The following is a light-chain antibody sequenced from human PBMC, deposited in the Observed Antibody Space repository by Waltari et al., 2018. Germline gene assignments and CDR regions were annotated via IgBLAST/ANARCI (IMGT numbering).Light chain of an antibody. J-gene: IGKJ1*01. V-gene: IGKV2-30*01. CDR1: QSLVDRDGNTY. CDR3: MQATHWPRT. Sequence: DVVMSQSPLSLPVTLGQPASISCRSSQSLVDRDGNTYLSWFQQRPGQSPRLLLYIVSNRDSGVPDRFSGSGSGTDFTLKISRVEAEDVGFYDCMQATHWPRTFGQGTKVEIK. CDR2: IVS.